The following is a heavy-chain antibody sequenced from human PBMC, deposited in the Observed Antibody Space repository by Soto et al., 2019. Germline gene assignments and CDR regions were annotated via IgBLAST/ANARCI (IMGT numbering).Heavy chain of an antibody. D-gene: IGHD4-4*01. CDR2: ISRDGNNK. Sequence: PWGALRLSCATSVFTFRFYDMHWVRQAPGKGLEWVAIISRDGNNKDYGDSVKGRFTISRDNSKNTLYLQMNSLRGEDTAVYYCAKDAYTPIRTTAHDSGGLDHWGRGTLVTVS. CDR3: AKDAYTPIRTTAHDSGGLDH. V-gene: IGHV3-30*18. CDR1: VFTFRFYD. J-gene: IGHJ4*02.